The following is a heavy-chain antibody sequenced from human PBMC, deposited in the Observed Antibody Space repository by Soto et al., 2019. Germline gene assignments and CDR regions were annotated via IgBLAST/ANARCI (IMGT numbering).Heavy chain of an antibody. CDR3: ARRDGYNNYFDY. V-gene: IGHV4-39*01. Sequence: QLQLQESGPGLVKPSENLSLTCTVSGGSISSSSYYWGWIRQPPGKGLEWIGSIYYSGSTYYNPSLKSRVTISVDTSKNQFSLKLSSVTAADTAVYYCARRDGYNNYFDYWGQGTLVTVS. CDR2: IYYSGST. CDR1: GGSISSSSYY. D-gene: IGHD5-12*01. J-gene: IGHJ4*02.